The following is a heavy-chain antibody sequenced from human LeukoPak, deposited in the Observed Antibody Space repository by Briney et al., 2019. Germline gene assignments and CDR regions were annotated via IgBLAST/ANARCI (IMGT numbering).Heavy chain of an antibody. D-gene: IGHD3-10*01. CDR3: AKDIGSYYDY. Sequence: GGSLRLSCAASGFTFSSYSMNWVRQAPGKGLEWVSSISGSSSYIYYAESVKGRFTISRDNAKNTLYLQMNSLRAEDTAVYYCAKDIGSYYDYWGQGILVTVSS. CDR1: GFTFSSYS. V-gene: IGHV3-21*01. CDR2: ISGSSSYI. J-gene: IGHJ4*02.